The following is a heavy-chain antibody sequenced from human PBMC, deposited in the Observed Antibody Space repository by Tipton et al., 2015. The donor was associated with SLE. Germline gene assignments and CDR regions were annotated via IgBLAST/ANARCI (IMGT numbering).Heavy chain of an antibody. CDR1: GFTFSDAW. CDR2: ISGSGSTT. Sequence: QLVQSGGGLVKPGGSLRLSCAASGFTFSDAWMTWVRQSPGKGLEWLSYISGSGSTTRYADSVEGRFTVSRDNSKNTLYLQMNSLRAEDTAVYYCSGELSPRDGFDIWGQGTMVTVSS. CDR3: SGELSPRDGFDI. J-gene: IGHJ3*02. V-gene: IGHV3-11*04. D-gene: IGHD3-16*02.